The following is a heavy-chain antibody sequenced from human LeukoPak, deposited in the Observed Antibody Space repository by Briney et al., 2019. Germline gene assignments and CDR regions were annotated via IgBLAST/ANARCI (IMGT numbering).Heavy chain of an antibody. CDR1: GFTSSNAW. CDR3: ARYAGYYYDSSGYFDY. CDR2: ISSSRRPI. V-gene: IGHV3-48*01. Sequence: PGGSLRLSCAASGFTSSNAWMNWVRPAPGKGLEWVSYISSSRRPISYANSVTGRFTSTRDNAKNSLYLQMNSLRGEDTAVYYCARYAGYYYDSSGYFDYWGQGTLVTVSS. D-gene: IGHD3-22*01. J-gene: IGHJ4*02.